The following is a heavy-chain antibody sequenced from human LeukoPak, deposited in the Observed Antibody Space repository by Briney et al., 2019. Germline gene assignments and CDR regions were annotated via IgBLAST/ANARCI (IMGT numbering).Heavy chain of an antibody. Sequence: GASVKVSCKASGYTFTSHYMHWVRQAPGQGLEWMGIINPSGGSTSYAQKFQGRVTMTRDTSTSTVYMELSSLRSEDTAVYYCASRSNSDGNAEDFDYWGQGTLVTVSS. CDR2: INPSGGST. V-gene: IGHV1-46*01. CDR3: ASRSNSDGNAEDFDY. D-gene: IGHD1-14*01. J-gene: IGHJ4*02. CDR1: GYTFTSHY.